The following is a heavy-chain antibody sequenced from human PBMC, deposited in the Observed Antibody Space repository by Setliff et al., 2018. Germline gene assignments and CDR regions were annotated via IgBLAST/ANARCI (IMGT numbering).Heavy chain of an antibody. CDR1: GGSFSGYY. D-gene: IGHD1-7*01. J-gene: IGHJ3*02. CDR3: AREPFDFGYNWNYESNAFDI. Sequence: PSETLSLTCAVYGGSFSGYYWSWIRQPPGKGLEWIGEINHSGSTNYNPSLKSRVTISVDTSKNQFSLKLSSVTAADTAVYCCAREPFDFGYNWNYESNAFDIWGQGTMVTVSS. V-gene: IGHV4-34*01. CDR2: INHSGST.